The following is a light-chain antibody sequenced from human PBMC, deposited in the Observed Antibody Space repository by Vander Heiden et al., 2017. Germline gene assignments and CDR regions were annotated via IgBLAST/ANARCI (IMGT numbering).Light chain of an antibody. CDR2: SAS. Sequence: QMTQPPSSLSASVGYRVTITFRASQSNANYLNWYQHKPGKAPKLLIYSASSLQRGVPSRFSCSGSGTVFTLTISSLQPEDFATYYCQQSYSTFGQGTKVEVK. CDR1: QSNANY. CDR3: QQSYST. J-gene: IGKJ1*01. V-gene: IGKV1-39*01.